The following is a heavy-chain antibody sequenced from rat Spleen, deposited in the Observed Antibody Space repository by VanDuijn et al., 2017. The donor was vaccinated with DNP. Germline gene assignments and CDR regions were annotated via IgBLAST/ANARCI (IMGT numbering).Heavy chain of an antibody. CDR2: ITSSVGST. CDR1: GFTVNNFW. D-gene: IGHD1-11*01. V-gene: IGHV5-31*01. J-gene: IGHJ3*01. Sequence: EVQLVESGGDLVQPGRSLKLSCVASGFTVNNFWMAWIRQVPGKGLEWVASITSSVGSTYYPDSVKGRFTISRDNAKNTLYLQMNSLRSEDTATYYCATLTTEGIVRIPWFAYWGQGTLVTVSS. CDR3: ATLTTEGIVRIPWFAY.